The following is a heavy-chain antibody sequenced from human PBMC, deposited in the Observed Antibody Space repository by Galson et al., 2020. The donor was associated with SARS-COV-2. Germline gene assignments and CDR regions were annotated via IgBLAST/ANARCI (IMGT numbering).Heavy chain of an antibody. V-gene: IGHV3-30*18. D-gene: IGHD2-2*01. Sequence: GGSLRLSCVASVSTFSKYGMHWVRQSPGKGLYWVAVLSYAGRNGYYADSVKGRFTISRDNSKNTLYLQMNSLSAEDTGVYYCAKESEEEVVPAGMGSWGQGTMVTVSA. CDR3: AKESEEEVVPAGMGS. J-gene: IGHJ4*02. CDR2: LSYAGRNG. CDR1: VSTFSKYG.